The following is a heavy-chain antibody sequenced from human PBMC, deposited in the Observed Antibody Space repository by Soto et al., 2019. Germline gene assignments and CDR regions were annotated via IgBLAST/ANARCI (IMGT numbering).Heavy chain of an antibody. J-gene: IGHJ4*02. Sequence: QITLKESGPTLVKPTQTLTLTCTFSGFSLSTSGVGVGWIRQPPGKALEWLALIYWDDDKRYSPSLKSRLTITKDTSKNQVVLTMTNMDPVDTATYYCAHQGRDQNLYCSGGSCYSRALDYWGQGTLVTVSS. D-gene: IGHD2-15*01. CDR2: IYWDDDK. V-gene: IGHV2-5*02. CDR1: GFSLSTSGVG. CDR3: AHQGRDQNLYCSGGSCYSRALDY.